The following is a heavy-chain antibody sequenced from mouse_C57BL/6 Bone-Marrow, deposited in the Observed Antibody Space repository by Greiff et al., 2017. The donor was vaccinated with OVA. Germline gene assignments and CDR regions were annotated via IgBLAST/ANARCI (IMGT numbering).Heavy chain of an antibody. CDR1: GFTFSNYW. V-gene: IGHV6-3*01. CDR2: IRLKSDNYAT. J-gene: IGHJ2*01. CDR3: TITTVVATPTY. D-gene: IGHD1-1*01. Sequence: EVMLVESGGGLVQPGGSMKLSCVASGFTFSNYWMNWVRQSPEKGLEWVAQIRLKSDNYATHYAESVKGRFTISRDDSKSSVYLQMNNLRAEDTGIYYCTITTVVATPTYWGQGTTLTVSS.